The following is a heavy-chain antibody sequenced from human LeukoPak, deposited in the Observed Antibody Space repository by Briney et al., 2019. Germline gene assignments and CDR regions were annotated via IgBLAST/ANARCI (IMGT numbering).Heavy chain of an antibody. CDR2: INWNGGST. D-gene: IGHD2-2*01. CDR1: GFTFDGYG. Sequence: GGSLRLSCAASGFTFDGYGMSWVRQAPGKGLEWVGGINWNGGSTVYADSVRGGFTISRKNAKNSLYMQMNSLRAEDTALYYSARDARSASCYFSFSACHGFDMWGQGTMVTLSS. J-gene: IGHJ3*02. CDR3: ARDARSASCYFSFSACHGFDM. V-gene: IGHV3-20*04.